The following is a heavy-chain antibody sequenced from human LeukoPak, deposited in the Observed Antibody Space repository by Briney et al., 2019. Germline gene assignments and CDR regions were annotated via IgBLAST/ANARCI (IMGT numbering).Heavy chain of an antibody. Sequence: GESLKISCKSSGYSFGNYWIGWVRQMTGKGLEWMGIIWPGDSDTRYSPSFQGQVTISADKSISTAYLQWSSLKASDTAMYYCARLANIDSSGYYQDYWGQGTLVTVSS. V-gene: IGHV5-51*01. CDR3: ARLANIDSSGYYQDY. CDR2: IWPGDSDT. CDR1: GYSFGNYW. J-gene: IGHJ4*02. D-gene: IGHD3-22*01.